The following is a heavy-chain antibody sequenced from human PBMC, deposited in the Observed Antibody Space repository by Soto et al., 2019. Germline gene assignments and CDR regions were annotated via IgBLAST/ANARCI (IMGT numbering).Heavy chain of an antibody. Sequence: EVQLLESGGGLVQPGGSLRLSCAASGFTFSSFALSWVRQAPGKGLEWVSAISGRGDDTDYADSVKGRFTISRDNSKNTLYLQMNTLRADDTAIYYCAGPGYSSQDYWGQGTLVTVSS. V-gene: IGHV3-23*01. D-gene: IGHD5-18*01. CDR3: AGPGYSSQDY. CDR2: ISGRGDDT. CDR1: GFTFSSFA. J-gene: IGHJ4*02.